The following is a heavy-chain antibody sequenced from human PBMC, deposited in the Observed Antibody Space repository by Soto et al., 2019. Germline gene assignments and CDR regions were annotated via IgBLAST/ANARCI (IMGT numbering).Heavy chain of an antibody. J-gene: IGHJ4*02. D-gene: IGHD4-17*01. CDR2: ISSGSRTI. CDR3: ARDRYGDYEIDY. Sequence: APGKGLEWVSYISSGSRTIYYADSVKGRFTISRDNAKNSLFLQMNSLRDEDTAVYYCARDRYGDYEIDYWGQGTLVTVSS. V-gene: IGHV3-48*02.